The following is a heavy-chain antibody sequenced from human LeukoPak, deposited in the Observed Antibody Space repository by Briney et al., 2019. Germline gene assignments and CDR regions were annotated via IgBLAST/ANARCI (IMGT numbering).Heavy chain of an antibody. D-gene: IGHD3-22*01. CDR1: GDSISTYY. CDR2: IYYSGST. V-gene: IGHV4-59*01. Sequence: SETLSLTCTVSGDSISTYYWSWIRQPPGKGLEWIGYIYYSGSTSYNPSLKSRVTISVDTSKNQFSFKLTSVTAADTAVYYCTRGSSSYSDSSGYSRGFDYWGQGTLVTVSS. J-gene: IGHJ4*02. CDR3: TRGSSSYSDSSGYSRGFDY.